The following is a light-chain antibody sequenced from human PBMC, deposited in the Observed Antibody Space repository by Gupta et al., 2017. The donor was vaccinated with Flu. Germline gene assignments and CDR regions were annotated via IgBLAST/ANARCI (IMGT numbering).Light chain of an antibody. V-gene: IGKV1-39*01. CDR3: QQTYSDPPGA. CDR2: AVT. J-gene: IGKJ2*01. CDR1: QSISTH. Sequence: SSTPAHVGVRGSSTCRASQSISTHLGWYEQKPMKAPRLLINAVTDWQTRVTARFSGSGSAKHVVITNTRRQQEDYAPSYSQQTYSDPPGAFGQGTKLEIK.